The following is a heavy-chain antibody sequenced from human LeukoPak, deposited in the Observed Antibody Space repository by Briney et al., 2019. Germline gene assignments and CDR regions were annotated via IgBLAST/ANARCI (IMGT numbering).Heavy chain of an antibody. V-gene: IGHV3-49*03. CDR2: IRSKAYGGTT. CDR3: SRENGMDV. J-gene: IGHJ6*02. Sequence: PGGSLRLPCTASGFTFGGYAMSWFRQAPGKGLEWVGFIRSKAYGGTTEYAASVKGRFTISRDDSKSIAYLQMNSLKTEDTAVYYCSRENGMDVWGQGTTVTVSS. CDR1: GFTFGGYA.